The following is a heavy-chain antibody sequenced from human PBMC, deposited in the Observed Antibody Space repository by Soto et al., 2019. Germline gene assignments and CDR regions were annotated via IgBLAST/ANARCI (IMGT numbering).Heavy chain of an antibody. Sequence: SETLSLTCTVSGGSISSYYWSWIRQPPGKGLEWIGYIYYSGSTNYNPSLKSRVTISVDTSKNQFSLKLSSVTAADTAVYYCARDPGYLGSSNWFDPWGQGTLVTVSS. J-gene: IGHJ5*02. CDR1: GGSISSYY. CDR3: ARDPGYLGSSNWFDP. D-gene: IGHD3-9*01. V-gene: IGHV4-59*01. CDR2: IYYSGST.